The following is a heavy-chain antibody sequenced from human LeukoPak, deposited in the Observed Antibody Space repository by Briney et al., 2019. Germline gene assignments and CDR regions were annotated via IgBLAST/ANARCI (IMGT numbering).Heavy chain of an antibody. Sequence: SETLSLTYIVSGGSISSYYWSWIRQPPGKGLEWIGYIYYSGSTKYNPSLKSRVTISVDASKNQFSLKLSSVTAADTAVYYCARDGRDCSRTSCYSAGDYGMDVWGQGTTVTVSS. D-gene: IGHD2-2*02. CDR3: ARDGRDCSRTSCYSAGDYGMDV. CDR1: GGSISSYY. CDR2: IYYSGST. J-gene: IGHJ6*02. V-gene: IGHV4-59*01.